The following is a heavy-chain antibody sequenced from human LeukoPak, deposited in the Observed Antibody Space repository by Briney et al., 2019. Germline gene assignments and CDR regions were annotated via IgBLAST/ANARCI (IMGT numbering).Heavy chain of an antibody. CDR1: GGSISSYY. CDR2: IYYSGNT. Sequence: SETLSLTCTGSGGSISSYYWSWIRQPPGKGLEWIGYIYYSGNTNYNPSLKRRVTVSIDTSKNQFSRKLSSVTAADTAMYYCARNTYFDCWGQGTLVTVSS. CDR3: ARNTYFDC. V-gene: IGHV4-59*01. J-gene: IGHJ4*02.